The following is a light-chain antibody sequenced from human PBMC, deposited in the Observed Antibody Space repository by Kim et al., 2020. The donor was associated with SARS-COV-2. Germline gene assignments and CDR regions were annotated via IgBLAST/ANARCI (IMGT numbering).Light chain of an antibody. Sequence: DIQMTQSPSTLSASVGDRVTITCRASQSINNWLAWYQQKPGKAPKALIYKASNLESGVPSRFSGSASGAEFTLTISSLQPDDFATYYCQQYDRNPLTFGGGTKLEIK. CDR2: KAS. CDR3: QQYDRNPLT. J-gene: IGKJ4*01. CDR1: QSINNW. V-gene: IGKV1-5*03.